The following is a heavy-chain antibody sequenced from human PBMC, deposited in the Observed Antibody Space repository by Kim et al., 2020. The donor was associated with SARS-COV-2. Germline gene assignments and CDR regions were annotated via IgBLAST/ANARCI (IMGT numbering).Heavy chain of an antibody. D-gene: IGHD6-13*01. CDR3: ARVAAGHNWFDP. Sequence: NSAQKLQGRVTMTTDTSTSTAYMELRSLRSDDTAVYYCARVAAGHNWFDPWGQGTLVTVSS. V-gene: IGHV1-18*01. J-gene: IGHJ5*02.